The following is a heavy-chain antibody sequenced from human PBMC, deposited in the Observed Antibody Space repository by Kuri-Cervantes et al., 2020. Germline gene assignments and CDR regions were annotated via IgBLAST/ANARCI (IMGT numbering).Heavy chain of an antibody. CDR1: GFTFDDYV. J-gene: IGHJ4*02. CDR2: ISSSSSYI. D-gene: IGHD7-27*01. CDR3: AREGNWDLADY. V-gene: IGHV3-21*03. Sequence: GESLKISCAASGFTFDDYVMSWVRQASGKGLEWVSSISSSSSYIYYADSVKGRFTISRDNAKNSLYLQMNSLRAEDTAVYYCAREGNWDLADYWGQGTLVTVSS.